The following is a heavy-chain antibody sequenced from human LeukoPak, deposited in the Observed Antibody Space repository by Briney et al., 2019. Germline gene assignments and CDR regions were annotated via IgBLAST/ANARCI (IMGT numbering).Heavy chain of an antibody. V-gene: IGHV4-34*01. CDR3: ARLGYCSGGNCFRYYFDY. D-gene: IGHD2-15*01. Sequence: SETLSLTCAVYGGSFSGYYWSWIRQAPGKELEWIGSIYYSGSTYYNPSLKSRVTISVDKNQFSLKLSSVTAADTAVYYCARLGYCSGGNCFRYYFDYWGQGILVTVSS. CDR1: GGSFSGYY. CDR2: IYYSGST. J-gene: IGHJ4*02.